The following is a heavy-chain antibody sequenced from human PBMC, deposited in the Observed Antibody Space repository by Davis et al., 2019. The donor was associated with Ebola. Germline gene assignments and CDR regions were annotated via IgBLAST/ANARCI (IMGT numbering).Heavy chain of an antibody. D-gene: IGHD3-10*01. CDR1: GFTFNIFD. CDR3: ASNMVRGVN. Sequence: GGSLRLSCAASGFTFNIFDMHWVRQAPGQGLEWMGIINPSGGSTSYAQKFQGRVTMTRDTSTSTVYMELSSLRSEDTAVYYCASNMVRGVNWGQGTLVTVSS. J-gene: IGHJ4*02. V-gene: IGHV1-46*02. CDR2: INPSGGST.